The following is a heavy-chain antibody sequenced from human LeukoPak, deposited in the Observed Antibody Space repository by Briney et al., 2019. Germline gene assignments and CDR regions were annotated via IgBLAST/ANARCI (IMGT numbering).Heavy chain of an antibody. Sequence: PGESLKISCKASGYSFTSYWIGWVRQMPGKGLEWMGIIYPYDSDTRYSPSFQGQVTISADKSISTAYLQWSNLKASDAAMYYCARHIGYSAWNPDYWGQGTLVILSS. D-gene: IGHD5-12*01. CDR2: IYPYDSDT. CDR1: GYSFTSYW. CDR3: ARHIGYSAWNPDY. J-gene: IGHJ4*02. V-gene: IGHV5-51*01.